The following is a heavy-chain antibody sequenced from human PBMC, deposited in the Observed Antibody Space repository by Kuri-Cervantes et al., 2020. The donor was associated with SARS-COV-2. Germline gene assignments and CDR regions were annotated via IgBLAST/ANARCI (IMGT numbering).Heavy chain of an antibody. CDR1: GGTFSSYA. V-gene: IGHV1-69*05. CDR3: ARSEAARVLRFLEWFVLRAFDI. D-gene: IGHD3-3*01. Sequence: SVKVSCKASGGTFSSYAISWVRQAPGQGLEWMGGIIPVFGTANYAQKFQGRVTITTDESTSTAYMEPSSLRSEDTAVYYCARSEAARVLRFLEWFVLRAFDIWGQGTMVTVSS. J-gene: IGHJ3*02. CDR2: IIPVFGTA.